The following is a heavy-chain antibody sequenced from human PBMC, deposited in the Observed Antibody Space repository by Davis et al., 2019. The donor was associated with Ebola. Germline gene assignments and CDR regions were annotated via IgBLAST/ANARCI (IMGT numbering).Heavy chain of an antibody. CDR1: GFTFSSYA. J-gene: IGHJ4*02. D-gene: IGHD3-22*01. CDR3: AKDSEVDSSGYYHDPFDY. V-gene: IGHV3-23*01. CDR2: ISGSGGST. Sequence: PGGSLRLSCAASGFTFSSYAMSWVRQAPGKGLEWVSAISGSGGSTYYADSVKGRFTISRDNSKNTLYLQMNSLRAEDTAVYYCAKDSEVDSSGYYHDPFDYWGQGTLVTVSS.